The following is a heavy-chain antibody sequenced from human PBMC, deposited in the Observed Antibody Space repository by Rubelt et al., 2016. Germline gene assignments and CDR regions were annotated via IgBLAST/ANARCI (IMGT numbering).Heavy chain of an antibody. D-gene: IGHD2-2*01. V-gene: IGHV3-23*01. CDR2: ITDSGDST. J-gene: IGHJ4*02. CDR1: GFTFSSYA. CDR3: AKESTYCSSSSCYGTFDY. Sequence: VQLLESGGGLVQPGGSLRLSCAASGFTFSSYAMSWVRQAPGKGLEWVSLITDSGDSTYYTDYEKGQCTISRDKYENTLNLKMNSLRAEDTAVYYCAKESTYCSSSSCYGTFDYWGQGTLVTVSS.